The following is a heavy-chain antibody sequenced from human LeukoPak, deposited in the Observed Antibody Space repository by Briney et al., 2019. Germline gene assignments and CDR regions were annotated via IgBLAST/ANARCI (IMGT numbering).Heavy chain of an antibody. CDR2: IYSGGSA. V-gene: IGHV3-53*01. Sequence: PGGSLRLSCAASGFTFTRYNMNWVRQAPGKGLEWVSVIYSGGSAYYADSVKGRFAISRDHSTNTLYLQMNSLTAEDTAVYYCARVIVVVATMDYFDFWGQGTLVTVSS. D-gene: IGHD2-15*01. J-gene: IGHJ4*02. CDR1: GFTFTRYN. CDR3: ARVIVVVATMDYFDF.